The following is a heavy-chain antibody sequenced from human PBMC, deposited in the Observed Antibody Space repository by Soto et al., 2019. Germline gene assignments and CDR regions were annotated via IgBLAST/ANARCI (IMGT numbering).Heavy chain of an antibody. CDR1: GYSFTTYG. J-gene: IGHJ6*02. CDR2: ISDYNGNT. CDR3: AREGYYSGSGSYSPPRYYGMDV. Sequence: QVQLVQSGAEVKKPGASVKVSCKASGYSFTTYGIIWVRQAPGQGLEWMGWISDYNGNTNYEKKFQGRVTMTTDTDTRTVYRELKSLRSDETAVYYCAREGYYSGSGSYSPPRYYGMDVWGQGTTVTVS. V-gene: IGHV1-18*01. D-gene: IGHD3-10*01.